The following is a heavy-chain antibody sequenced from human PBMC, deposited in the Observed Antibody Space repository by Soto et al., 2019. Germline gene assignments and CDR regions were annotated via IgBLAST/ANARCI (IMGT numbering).Heavy chain of an antibody. CDR1: GYTFTSYA. D-gene: IGHD4-4*01. Sequence: QVQLVQSGAEVKKPGASVKVSCKASGYTFTSYAMHWVRQAPGQRLEWMGWINAGNGNTKYSQKFQGRVTITRDTSASTAYKELSSLRDEDTAVYYSAEAHDFSSPGDFYFLSYWGQGTLVTVSS. J-gene: IGHJ4*02. V-gene: IGHV1-3*01. CDR3: AEAHDFSSPGDFYFLSY. CDR2: INAGNGNT.